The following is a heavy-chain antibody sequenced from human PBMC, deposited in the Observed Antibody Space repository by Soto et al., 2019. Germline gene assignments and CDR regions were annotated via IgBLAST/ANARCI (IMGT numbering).Heavy chain of an antibody. CDR2: ISGSGGST. CDR1: GFTFSSYA. CDR3: AHTDYGYKSRAFDI. D-gene: IGHD4-17*01. V-gene: IGHV3-23*01. J-gene: IGHJ3*02. Sequence: GGSLRLSCAASGFTFSSYAMSWVRQAPGKGLEWVSAISGSGGSTYYADSVRSRLTITKDTSKNQVALIMTNMDPVDTATYYCAHTDYGYKSRAFDIWGQGTMVNVSS.